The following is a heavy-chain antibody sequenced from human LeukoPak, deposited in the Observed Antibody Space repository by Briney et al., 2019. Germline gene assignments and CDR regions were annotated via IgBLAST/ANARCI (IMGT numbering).Heavy chain of an antibody. D-gene: IGHD5-18*01. Sequence: HGESLKISCKGSGYSFTNYWIGWVRQMPGKGLEWMGIIYPGDSDTRHSPSFQGQVTISADKSISTAYLQWSSLKASDTAMYYCARISPILVDTAMIRPCDYWGQGTLVTVSS. CDR1: GYSFTNYW. CDR3: ARISPILVDTAMIRPCDY. J-gene: IGHJ4*02. V-gene: IGHV5-51*01. CDR2: IYPGDSDT.